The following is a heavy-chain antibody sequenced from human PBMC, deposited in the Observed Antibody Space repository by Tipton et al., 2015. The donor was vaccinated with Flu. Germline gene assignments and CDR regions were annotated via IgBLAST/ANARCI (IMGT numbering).Heavy chain of an antibody. J-gene: IGHJ4*02. D-gene: IGHD1/OR15-1a*01. CDR2: ISSDGYDM. CDR3: ARGGWASDTNNLLDY. CDR1: GFTFSSYE. Sequence: SLRLSCAASGFTFSSYEMNWVRQAPGKGLEWVSYISSDGYDMYYADSVKGRFTISRDNAKNSLYLQLNSLRPEDTAIYYCARGGWASDTNNLLDYWGQGTLVTVSS. V-gene: IGHV3-48*03.